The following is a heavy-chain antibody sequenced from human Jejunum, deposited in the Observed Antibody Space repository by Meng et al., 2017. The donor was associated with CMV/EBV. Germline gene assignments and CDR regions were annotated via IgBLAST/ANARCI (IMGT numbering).Heavy chain of an antibody. V-gene: IGHV1-18*01. Sequence: VQSGGEEKKPGASGKVSCKASGYIFNNYGVSWVRQAPGQGPEWMGWISAYNGNTNYAQNFQGRFTMTTDTSTSTAYMELRSLRSDDTAVYYCARDLPGGTKGTWLDLWGQGTLVTVSS. D-gene: IGHD1-14*01. CDR2: ISAYNGNT. J-gene: IGHJ5*02. CDR3: ARDLPGGTKGTWLDL. CDR1: GYIFNNYG.